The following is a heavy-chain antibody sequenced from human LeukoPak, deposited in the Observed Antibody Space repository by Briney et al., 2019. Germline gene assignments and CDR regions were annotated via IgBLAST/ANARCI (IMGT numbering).Heavy chain of an antibody. CDR1: GYTFTGYY. Sequence: GASVKVSCKASGYTFTGYYMHWVRQAPGQGLEWMGWINPNSGATNYAQKFQGRVTMTRDTSISTAYMELSRLRSDDTAVHYCARDDTYSGSYQYPWGQGTLVTVSS. J-gene: IGHJ5*02. D-gene: IGHD1-26*01. CDR3: ARDDTYSGSYQYP. CDR2: INPNSGAT. V-gene: IGHV1-2*02.